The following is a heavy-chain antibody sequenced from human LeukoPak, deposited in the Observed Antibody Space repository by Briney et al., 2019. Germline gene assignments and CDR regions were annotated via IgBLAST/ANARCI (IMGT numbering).Heavy chain of an antibody. Sequence: SETLSLTCTVSDDSITIYYWTWIRQPPGKGLEWIANIYYSGSTYYNPSLKSRVTISVDTSKNQFSLKLSSVTAADTAVYYCARLYRSSTSCYGPSGWFDPWGQGTLVTVSS. CDR3: ARLYRSSTSCYGPSGWFDP. CDR1: DDSITIYY. D-gene: IGHD2-2*01. J-gene: IGHJ5*02. CDR2: IYYSGST. V-gene: IGHV4-59*08.